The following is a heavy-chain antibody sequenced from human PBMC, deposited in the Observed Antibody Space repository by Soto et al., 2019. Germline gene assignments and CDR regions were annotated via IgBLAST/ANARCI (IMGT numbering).Heavy chain of an antibody. CDR3: VKASYTSSWYAQH. V-gene: IGHV5-51*01. CDR1: GYTFTNYW. J-gene: IGHJ1*01. Sequence: GESLKISCQASGYTFTNYWIGWVRQMPGKGLEWMGIINPRDSDIRLSPSFQGQVTISADKSISTTYLQWSSLKASDTAMYYCVKASYTSSWYAQHWGQGTLVTVSS. CDR2: INPRDSDI. D-gene: IGHD6-13*01.